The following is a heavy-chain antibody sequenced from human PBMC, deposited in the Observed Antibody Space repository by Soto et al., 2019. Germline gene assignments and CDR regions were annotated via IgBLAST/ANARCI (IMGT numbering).Heavy chain of an antibody. J-gene: IGHJ4*02. V-gene: IGHV4-4*02. D-gene: IGHD7-27*01. CDR1: RDSITRSVW. CDR2: VFHTGNT. Sequence: SETLSLTCTVSRDSITRSVWWTWVRQPPGKGLEWIGEVFHTGNTNYNPSLKSRVTMSVDKSTNEFSLTVTSVTAADTAIYYCARKAWVRFDYWGPGALVTVSS. CDR3: ARKAWVRFDY.